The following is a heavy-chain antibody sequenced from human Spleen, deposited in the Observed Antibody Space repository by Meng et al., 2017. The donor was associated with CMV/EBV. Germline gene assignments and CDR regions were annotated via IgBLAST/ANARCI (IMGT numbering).Heavy chain of an antibody. Sequence: GESLKISCAASGLTVSSNYMSWVRQAPGKGLEWVSVFFDSGFIITYGDSVKGRFTMSRDNAKNSLYLQMNSLRVEDTAVYYCARGGGEYWGQGILVTVSS. CDR2: FFDSGFII. J-gene: IGHJ4*02. V-gene: IGHV3-66*01. D-gene: IGHD3-10*01. CDR3: ARGGGEY. CDR1: GLTVSSNY.